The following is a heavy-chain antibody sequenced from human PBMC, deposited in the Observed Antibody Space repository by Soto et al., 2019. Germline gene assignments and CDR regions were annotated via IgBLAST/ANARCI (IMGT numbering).Heavy chain of an antibody. Sequence: QVQLVQSGAEVKKPGSSVKVSCKASGGTFSSYAISWVRQAPGQGLEWMGGIIPIFGTANYAQKFQGRVTITADESTSTAYMELSSLRSEDTAVYYCARANERYDSSGKTYFDYWGQGTLVTVSS. CDR3: ARANERYDSSGKTYFDY. CDR2: IIPIFGTA. D-gene: IGHD3-22*01. V-gene: IGHV1-69*12. CDR1: GGTFSSYA. J-gene: IGHJ4*02.